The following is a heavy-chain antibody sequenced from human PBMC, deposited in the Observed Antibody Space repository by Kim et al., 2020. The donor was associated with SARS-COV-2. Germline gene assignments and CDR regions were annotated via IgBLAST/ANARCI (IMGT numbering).Heavy chain of an antibody. CDR1: GFTFSSYA. V-gene: IGHV3-23*01. CDR3: AKDRVSGGWYLMSGYYGMDV. D-gene: IGHD6-13*01. CDR2: ISGSGGST. Sequence: GGSLRLSCAASGFTFSSYAMSWVRQAPGKGLEWVSSISGSGGSTYYADSVKGRFTISRDNSKNTLYLQMNSLRAEDTAVYYCAKDRVSGGWYLMSGYYGMDVWGQGTTVTVSS. J-gene: IGHJ6*02.